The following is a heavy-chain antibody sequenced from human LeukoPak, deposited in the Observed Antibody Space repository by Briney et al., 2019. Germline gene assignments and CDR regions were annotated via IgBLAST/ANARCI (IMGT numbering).Heavy chain of an antibody. J-gene: IGHJ3*02. Sequence: PSETLSLTCTVSGGSISSGDYYWSWIRQPPGKGLEWIGYIYYSGSTYYNPSLKSRVTISVDTSKNQFSPKLSSVTAADTAVYYCARVWMATANDAFDIWGQGTMVTVSS. V-gene: IGHV4-30-4*08. CDR1: GGSISSGDYY. CDR3: ARVWMATANDAFDI. D-gene: IGHD5-24*01. CDR2: IYYSGST.